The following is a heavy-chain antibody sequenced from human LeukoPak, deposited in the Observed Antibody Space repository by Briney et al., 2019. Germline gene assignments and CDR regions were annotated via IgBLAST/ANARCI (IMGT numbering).Heavy chain of an antibody. CDR2: IYYSGST. CDR3: ARSTPGYSVDY. CDR1: GFTVSSNY. D-gene: IGHD5-18*01. V-gene: IGHV4-59*02. J-gene: IGHJ4*02. Sequence: GSLRLSCAASGFTVSSNYMSWIRQPPGKGLEWIGYIYYSGSTNYNPSLKSRVTISVDTSKNQFSLKLSSVTAVDTAVYYCARSTPGYSVDYWGQGTLVTVSS.